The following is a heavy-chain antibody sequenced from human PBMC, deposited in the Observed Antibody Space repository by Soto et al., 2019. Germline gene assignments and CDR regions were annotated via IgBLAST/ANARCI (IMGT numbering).Heavy chain of an antibody. J-gene: IGHJ4*02. Sequence: ASVKVSCKVSGYTLTELSMHWVRQAPGKGLEWMGGFDPEDGETIYAQKFQGRVTMTEDTSTGTAYMELSSLRSEDTAVYYCATEFTGYYSFDYWGQGTLVTVSS. V-gene: IGHV1-24*01. CDR3: ATEFTGYYSFDY. CDR2: FDPEDGET. CDR1: GYTLTELS. D-gene: IGHD3-9*01.